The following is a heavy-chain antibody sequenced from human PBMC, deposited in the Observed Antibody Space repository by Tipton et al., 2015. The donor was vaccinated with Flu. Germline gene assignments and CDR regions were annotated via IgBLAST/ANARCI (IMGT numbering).Heavy chain of an antibody. V-gene: IGHV4-34*01. J-gene: IGHJ4*01. Sequence: TLSLTCAVYGGSFSGYYWSWIRQPPGKGLEWVGEINHSGTTNYNPSLTRRLTVSADTSKRQSSRKLTSVTAADTAVYYCAIKVANWGIWEPLDYWGHGTLVTVS. CDR3: AIKVANWGIWEPLDY. D-gene: IGHD7-27*01. CDR2: INHSGTT. CDR1: GGSFSGYY.